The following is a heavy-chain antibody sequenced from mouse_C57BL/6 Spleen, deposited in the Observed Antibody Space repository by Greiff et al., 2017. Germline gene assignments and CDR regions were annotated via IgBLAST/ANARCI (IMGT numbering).Heavy chain of an antibody. CDR1: GYTFTSYW. J-gene: IGHJ3*01. CDR3: AREAY. CDR2: IYPGSGST. V-gene: IGHV1-55*01. Sequence: QVQLQQPGAELVKPGASVKMSCKASGYTFTSYWITWVKQRPGQGLEWIGDIYPGSGSTNYNEKFKSKATLTVVTSSSTAYMQLSSLTSEDSAVYYCAREAYWGQGTLVTVSA.